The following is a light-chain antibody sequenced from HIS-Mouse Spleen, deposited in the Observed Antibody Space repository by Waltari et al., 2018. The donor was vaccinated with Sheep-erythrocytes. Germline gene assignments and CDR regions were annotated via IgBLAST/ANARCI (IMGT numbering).Light chain of an antibody. CDR2: EGS. V-gene: IGLV2-23*01. CDR3: CSYAGSSTPWV. CDR1: SSDVGRYTL. Sequence: QSALTQPASVSGSPGQSITISCTGPSSDVGRYTLVSWYQQNPGKAPKLMIDEGSKRPSGVSNRFSGSKSGNTASLTISGLQAEDEADYYCCSYAGSSTPWVFGGGTKLTVL. J-gene: IGLJ3*02.